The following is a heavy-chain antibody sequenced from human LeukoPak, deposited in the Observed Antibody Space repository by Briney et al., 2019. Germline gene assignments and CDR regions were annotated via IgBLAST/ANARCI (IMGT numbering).Heavy chain of an antibody. V-gene: IGHV4-30-2*02. CDR3: ASNDYPYWYFDL. J-gene: IGHJ2*01. CDR2: IYHSGST. Sequence: PSQTLSLTCAVSGGSISSGGYSWSWIRQPPGKGLEWIGYIYHSGSTYYNPSLKSRVTISVDTSKNQFSLKLSSVTAADTAVYYCASNDYPYWYFDLWGRGTLVTVSS. D-gene: IGHD4-11*01. CDR1: GGSISSGGYS.